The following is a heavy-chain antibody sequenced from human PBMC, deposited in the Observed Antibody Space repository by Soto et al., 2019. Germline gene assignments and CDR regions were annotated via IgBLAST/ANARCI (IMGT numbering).Heavy chain of an antibody. Sequence: ASVKVSCKASGGTFSSYAISWVRQAPGQGLEWMGGIIPIFGTANYAQKFQGRVTVTADESTSTAYMELSSLRSEDTAVYYCARTPITMVAWFDYWGQGTLVTVSS. CDR3: ARTPITMVAWFDY. CDR1: GGTFSSYA. CDR2: IIPIFGTA. D-gene: IGHD3-10*01. V-gene: IGHV1-69*13. J-gene: IGHJ4*02.